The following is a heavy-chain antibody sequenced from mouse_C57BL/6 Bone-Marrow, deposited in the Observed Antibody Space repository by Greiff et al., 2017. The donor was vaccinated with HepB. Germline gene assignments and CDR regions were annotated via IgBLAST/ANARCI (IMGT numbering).Heavy chain of an antibody. D-gene: IGHD2-4*01. J-gene: IGHJ4*01. CDR3: AIIYYDYDGYYAMDY. CDR2: IWGVGST. V-gene: IGHV2-6*01. CDR1: GFSFTSYG. Sequence: QVQLKESGPGLVAPSQSLSITCTVSGFSFTSYGVDWVRQSPGKGLEWLGVIWGVGSTNYNSALKSRLSISTDNSKSQVFLKMNSLQTDDTAMYYCAIIYYDYDGYYAMDYWGQGTSVTVSS.